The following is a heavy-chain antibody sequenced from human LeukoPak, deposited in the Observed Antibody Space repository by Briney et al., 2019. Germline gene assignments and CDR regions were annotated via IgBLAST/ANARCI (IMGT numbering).Heavy chain of an antibody. D-gene: IGHD2-2*01. CDR2: INHSGST. Sequence: SETLSLTCAVYGGSFSGYYWSWIRQPPGKGLEWIGEINHSGSTNYNPSLKSQVTIPVDTSKNQFSLKLSSVTAADTAVYYCARYRRRYCSSTSCYWGDWFDPWGQGTLVTVSS. CDR1: GGSFSGYY. CDR3: ARYRRRYCSSTSCYWGDWFDP. V-gene: IGHV4-34*01. J-gene: IGHJ5*02.